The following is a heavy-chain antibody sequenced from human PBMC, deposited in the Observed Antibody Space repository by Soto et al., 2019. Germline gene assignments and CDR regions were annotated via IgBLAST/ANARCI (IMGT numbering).Heavy chain of an antibody. Sequence: QVQLVQSGAEVKKPWASVKVSCKASGYTFTSYGIIWVRQAPGQGLEWMGWISAYNGNTNYAQKLQGRVTMTTDTSTSTAYMELRSLRSDDTAVYYCARDPRDYSNPGLFDYWGQGTLVTVSS. V-gene: IGHV1-18*01. CDR2: ISAYNGNT. D-gene: IGHD4-4*01. CDR3: ARDPRDYSNPGLFDY. CDR1: GYTFTSYG. J-gene: IGHJ4*02.